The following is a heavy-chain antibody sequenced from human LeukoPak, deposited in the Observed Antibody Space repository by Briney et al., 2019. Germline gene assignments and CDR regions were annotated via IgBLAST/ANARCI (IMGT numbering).Heavy chain of an antibody. CDR3: ARGAAAATFDY. CDR1: GFTFSSYS. D-gene: IGHD6-13*01. J-gene: IGHJ4*02. CDR2: ITASSSYI. Sequence: GGSLRLSCAASGFTFSSYSMNWVRQAPGKGLEWVSSITASSSYIYYADSVKGRFTVSRYNAKNSLYLQMNSLRAEDTAVYYCARGAAAATFDYWGQGTLVTVSS. V-gene: IGHV3-21*01.